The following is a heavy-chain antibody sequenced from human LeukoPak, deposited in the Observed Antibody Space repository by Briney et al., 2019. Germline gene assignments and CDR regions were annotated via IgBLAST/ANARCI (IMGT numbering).Heavy chain of an antibody. V-gene: IGHV3-48*03. J-gene: IGHJ4*02. CDR1: GFTFSSYE. CDR2: ISSSGSTI. Sequence: GGSLRLSCAASGFTFSSYEMNWVRQAPGKGLEWVSYISSSGSTIYYADSVKGRFTISRDNAKNSLYLQMNSLRAEDTAVYYCARDLPRYCSGGSCYSDQDDYWGQGTLVTVSS. D-gene: IGHD2-15*01. CDR3: ARDLPRYCSGGSCYSDQDDY.